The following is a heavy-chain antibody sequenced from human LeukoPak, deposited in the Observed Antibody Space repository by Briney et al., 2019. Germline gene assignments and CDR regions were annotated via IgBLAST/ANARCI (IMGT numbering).Heavy chain of an antibody. J-gene: IGHJ4*02. D-gene: IGHD3-22*01. Sequence: ASVKVSCKASGYTFTSYYMHWVRQAPGQGLEWMGIINPSGGSTSYAQKFQGRVTMTRDMSTSTVYMELSSLRSEDTAVYYCARDLVAHYYDSSGYYLGVYWGQGTLVTVSS. CDR1: GYTFTSYY. CDR2: INPSGGST. CDR3: ARDLVAHYYDSSGYYLGVY. V-gene: IGHV1-46*01.